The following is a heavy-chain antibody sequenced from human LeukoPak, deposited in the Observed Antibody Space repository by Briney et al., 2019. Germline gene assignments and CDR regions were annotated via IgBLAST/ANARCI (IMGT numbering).Heavy chain of an antibody. D-gene: IGHD3-9*01. CDR2: MNPNSGNT. Sequence: GASVKVSCKASGYTFTSYDINWVRQATGQRLEWMGWMNPNSGNTGYAQKFQGRVTMTRNTSISTAYMELSSLRSEDTAVYYCARGRGILTGSRPGPWGQGTLVTVSS. CDR3: ARGRGILTGSRPGP. J-gene: IGHJ5*02. CDR1: GYTFTSYD. V-gene: IGHV1-8*01.